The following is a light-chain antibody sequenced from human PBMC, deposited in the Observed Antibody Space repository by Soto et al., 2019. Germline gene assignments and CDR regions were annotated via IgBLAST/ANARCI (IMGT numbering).Light chain of an antibody. CDR2: AAS. Sequence: DIPMTQSPSSLSASVGDRVTITCRASQSISSYLNWYQQKPGKAPKLLIYAASSLQSWVPSRFSGSGSGTDFTLTISSLQPEDFATYYCQQSYSKITFGQGTRLEIK. J-gene: IGKJ5*01. V-gene: IGKV1-39*01. CDR3: QQSYSKIT. CDR1: QSISSY.